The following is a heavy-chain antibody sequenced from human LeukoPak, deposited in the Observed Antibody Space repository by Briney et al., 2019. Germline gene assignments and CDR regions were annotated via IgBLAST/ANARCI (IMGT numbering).Heavy chain of an antibody. D-gene: IGHD6-6*01. V-gene: IGHV3-23*01. CDR3: AKDSRREVSSSSEGY. CDR2: ISGSGGST. J-gene: IGHJ4*02. CDR1: GFTFSSYA. Sequence: GGSLRLSCAASGFTFSSYAMSWVRQAPGKGLEWVSAISGSGGSTYYADSVKGRFTISRDNSKNTLYLQMNSLRAEDTAVYYCAKDSRREVSSSSEGYWGQGTLVTVSS.